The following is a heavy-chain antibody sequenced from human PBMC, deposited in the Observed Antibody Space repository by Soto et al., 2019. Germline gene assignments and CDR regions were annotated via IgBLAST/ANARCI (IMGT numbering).Heavy chain of an antibody. Sequence: QVQLVQSGAEVKKPGSSVKVSCKASGGTFSSYTISWVRQAPGQGLEWMGRIIPILGIANYAQKFQGRVRXTADKSTSTAYIELSSLRSEDTAVYYCAMEYCSSTSCYRDYWGQGTLVTVSS. V-gene: IGHV1-69*02. J-gene: IGHJ4*02. CDR1: GGTFSSYT. CDR3: AMEYCSSTSCYRDY. D-gene: IGHD2-2*02. CDR2: IIPILGIA.